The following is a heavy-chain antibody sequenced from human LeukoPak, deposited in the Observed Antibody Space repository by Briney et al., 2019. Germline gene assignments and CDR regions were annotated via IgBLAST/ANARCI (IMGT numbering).Heavy chain of an antibody. D-gene: IGHD1-1*01. CDR3: AKDHWDY. V-gene: IGHV3-23*01. CDR1: RFSFSSYA. J-gene: IGHJ4*02. CDR2: ISGSGDNT. Sequence: GGSLRLSCAASRFSFSSYAMSWVRQAPGKGLEWVSGISGSGDNTYYADSVKGRFTISRDNSKNTLYLQMSSLGAEDTAVYYCAKDHWDYWGQGTLVTVSS.